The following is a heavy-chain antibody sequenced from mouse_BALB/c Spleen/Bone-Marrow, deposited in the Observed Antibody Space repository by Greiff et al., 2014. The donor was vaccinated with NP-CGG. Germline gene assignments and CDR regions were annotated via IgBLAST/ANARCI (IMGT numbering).Heavy chain of an antibody. D-gene: IGHD1-2*01. Sequence: QVQLQQSGPELVKPGASVKMSCKASGYTFTDYVISWVKQRTGQGLEWIGEIYPGSGSTYYNEKFKGEATLTADKSSNTAYMQLSSLTSEDSAVYFCARKNYGWAYWGQGTLVTVSA. CDR2: IYPGSGST. J-gene: IGHJ3*01. V-gene: IGHV1-77*01. CDR3: ARKNYGWAY. CDR1: GYTFTDYV.